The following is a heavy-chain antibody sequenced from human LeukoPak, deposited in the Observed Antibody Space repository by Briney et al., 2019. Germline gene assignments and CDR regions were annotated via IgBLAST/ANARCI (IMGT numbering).Heavy chain of an antibody. D-gene: IGHD4-17*01. CDR2: ISSSSSTM. CDR3: ARDRRDYGDYVWFDP. Sequence: GGSLRLSCAASGFTFSSYSMNWVRQAPGKGLEWVSYISSSSSTMYYADSVKGRFSISRDNAKKSLYLQMNSLRAEDTAVYYCARDRRDYGDYVWFDPWGQGTLVTVSS. J-gene: IGHJ5*02. CDR1: GFTFSSYS. V-gene: IGHV3-48*01.